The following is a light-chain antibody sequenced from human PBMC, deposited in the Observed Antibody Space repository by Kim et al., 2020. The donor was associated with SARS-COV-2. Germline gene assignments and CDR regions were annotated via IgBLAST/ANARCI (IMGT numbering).Light chain of an antibody. Sequence: SAGERATHSCRASHSVSSRYLAWYQLKPGQAPRLLIFGAYNWATGVPDRFSGSGSGTDFTLTITSLEPEDVAVYYCQQYGTLPYTFGQRTKVDIK. CDR1: HSVSSRY. V-gene: IGKV3-20*01. CDR3: QQYGTLPYT. CDR2: GAY. J-gene: IGKJ2*01.